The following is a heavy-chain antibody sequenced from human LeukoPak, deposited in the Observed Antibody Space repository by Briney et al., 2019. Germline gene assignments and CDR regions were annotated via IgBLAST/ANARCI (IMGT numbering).Heavy chain of an antibody. CDR2: IIPIFGTA. J-gene: IGHJ5*02. CDR3: ARGGGYCSGGSCYRNWFDP. Sequence: ASVKVSCKASGYTFTSYAMNWVRQAPGQGLEWMGGIIPIFGTANYAQKFQGRVTITADESTSTAYMELSSLRSEDTAVYYCARGGGYCSGGSCYRNWFDPWGQGTLVTVSS. V-gene: IGHV1-69*13. CDR1: GYTFTSYA. D-gene: IGHD2-15*01.